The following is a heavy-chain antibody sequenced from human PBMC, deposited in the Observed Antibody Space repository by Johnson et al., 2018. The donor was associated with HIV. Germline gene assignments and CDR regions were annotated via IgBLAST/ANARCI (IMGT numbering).Heavy chain of an antibody. D-gene: IGHD4-17*01. CDR3: ARGGLGDYVVAFDI. V-gene: IGHV3-7*01. J-gene: IGHJ3*02. CDR1: GFTFSSYW. CDR2: IKQDGSEK. Sequence: VQLVESGGGLVQPGGSLRLSCAASGFTFSSYWMRWVRQAPGQGLEWVANIKQDGSEKYSVDSVKGRFTISRDNSKNTLYLQMNSLRAEDTAVYYCARGGLGDYVVAFDIWGQGTMVTVSS.